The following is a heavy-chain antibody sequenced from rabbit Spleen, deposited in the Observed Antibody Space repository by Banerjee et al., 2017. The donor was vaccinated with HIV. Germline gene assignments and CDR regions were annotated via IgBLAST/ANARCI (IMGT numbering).Heavy chain of an antibody. Sequence: QSLEESGGDLVKPGASLTLTCTASGFSFSSSYYICWVRQAPGKGLECIACIYTGSSGSTYYANWAKGRFTISKTSSTTVTLQMTSLTVADTATYFCARGSATMTMVITGFYFNLWGPGTLVTVS. D-gene: IGHD2-1*01. J-gene: IGHJ4*01. CDR2: IYTGSSGST. V-gene: IGHV1S40*01. CDR3: ARGSATMTMVITGFYFNL. CDR1: GFSFSSSYY.